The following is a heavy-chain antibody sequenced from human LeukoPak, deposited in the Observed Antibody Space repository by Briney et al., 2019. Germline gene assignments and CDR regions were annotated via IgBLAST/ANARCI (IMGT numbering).Heavy chain of an antibody. D-gene: IGHD3-10*01. CDR3: ARDTVRGGPS. V-gene: IGHV3-21*01. CDR1: GFTFSSYT. CDR2: ISSSSSYI. Sequence: GGSLRLSCAASGFTFSSYTMNWVRQAPGKGLEWVSSISSSSSYIYYADSVKGRFTTSRDNAKNSLYLQMNSLGAEDTAVYYCARDTVRGGPSWGQGTLVTVSS. J-gene: IGHJ5*02.